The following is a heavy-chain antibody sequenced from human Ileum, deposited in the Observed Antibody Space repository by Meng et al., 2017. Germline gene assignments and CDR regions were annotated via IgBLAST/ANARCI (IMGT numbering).Heavy chain of an antibody. CDR2: INHSGST. CDR3: SRTSYYDNSGYYPG. V-gene: IGHV4-34*01. J-gene: IGHJ4*02. Sequence: QGQLQQGGAGLLNPSETLALTFAVYGGSFSGYYWSWIRQPPGKGLEWIGEINHSGSTNYNPSLKSRVTISVDTSKNQFSLKLSYVTAADTAVYYCSRTSYYDNSGYYPGWGQGTLVTVSS. D-gene: IGHD3-22*01. CDR1: GGSFSGYY.